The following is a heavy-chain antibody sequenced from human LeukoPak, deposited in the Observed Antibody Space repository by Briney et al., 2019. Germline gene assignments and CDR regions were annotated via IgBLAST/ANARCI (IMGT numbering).Heavy chain of an antibody. V-gene: IGHV4-39*07. D-gene: IGHD1-7*01. CDR2: IYYSGST. J-gene: IGHJ4*02. CDR1: GGSISSSSYY. Sequence: KASETLSLTCTVSGGSISSSSYYWVWIRQPPGKGLEWIGSIYYSGSTYYNPSLKSRVTIPVDTSKNQFSLKLSSVTAADTAVYYCARLARNWNYPIDYWGQGTLVTVSS. CDR3: ARLARNWNYPIDY.